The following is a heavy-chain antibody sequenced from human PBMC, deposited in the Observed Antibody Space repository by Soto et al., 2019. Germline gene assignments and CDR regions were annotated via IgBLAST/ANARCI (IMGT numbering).Heavy chain of an antibody. CDR1: GYTFTSYG. D-gene: IGHD2-15*01. CDR2: ISAYNGNT. Sequence: ASVKVSCKASGYTFTSYGISWVRQAPGQGLEWMGWISAYNGNTNYAQKLQGRVTMTTDTSTSTAYMELRSLRSDDTAVYYCARGRGLLPTNRYYYYMDVWGKGTTVTVSS. J-gene: IGHJ6*03. V-gene: IGHV1-18*01. CDR3: ARGRGLLPTNRYYYYMDV.